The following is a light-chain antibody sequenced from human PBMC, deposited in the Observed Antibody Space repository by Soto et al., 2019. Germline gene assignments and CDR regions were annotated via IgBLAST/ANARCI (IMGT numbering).Light chain of an antibody. J-gene: IGKJ4*01. CDR2: GAS. CDR1: QSVSSN. Sequence: EIAMTQSPATLSVSPGERATLFCRASQSVSSNLAWYQQKPGQAPRLVIYGASTRATGIPARFSGSGSGTEFTLTISSLQSEDFAVYYCHQYDNWPPLTFGGGTKVEIK. V-gene: IGKV3-15*01. CDR3: HQYDNWPPLT.